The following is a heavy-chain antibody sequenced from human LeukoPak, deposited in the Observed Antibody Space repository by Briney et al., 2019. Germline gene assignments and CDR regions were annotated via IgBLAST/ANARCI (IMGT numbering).Heavy chain of an antibody. CDR3: ARGQGTIFGVVIGIDY. D-gene: IGHD3-3*01. Sequence: GGSLRLSCAASGFTFSSYAMHWVRQAPGKGLEHVSAISSNGGSTYYANSVKGRFTISRDNSKNTLYLQMGSLRAEDMAVYYCARGQGTIFGVVIGIDYWGQGTLVTVSS. J-gene: IGHJ4*02. CDR2: ISSNGGST. V-gene: IGHV3-64*01. CDR1: GFTFSSYA.